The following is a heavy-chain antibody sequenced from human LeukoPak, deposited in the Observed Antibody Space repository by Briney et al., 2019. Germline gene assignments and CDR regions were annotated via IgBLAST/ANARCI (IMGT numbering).Heavy chain of an antibody. CDR1: GFTFSSYW. V-gene: IGHV3-74*01. Sequence: QPGGSLRLSCAASGFTFSSYWMHWVRQAPGKGLVWVSRINSDGSSTSYADSVKGRFTISRDNAKNTLYLQMSRLRAEDTAVYYCAKDQSYYYDSSGFDYWGQGTLVTVSS. CDR3: AKDQSYYYDSSGFDY. D-gene: IGHD3-22*01. CDR2: INSDGSST. J-gene: IGHJ4*02.